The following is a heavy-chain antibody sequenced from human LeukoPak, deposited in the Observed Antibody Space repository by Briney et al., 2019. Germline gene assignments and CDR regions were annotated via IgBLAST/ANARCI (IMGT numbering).Heavy chain of an antibody. J-gene: IGHJ4*02. CDR1: GFTFTTYW. CDR2: IYSGGST. D-gene: IGHD3-9*01. CDR3: ARDRLHYDSLTGYPAD. V-gene: IGHV3-66*01. Sequence: GGSLRLSCVGSGFTFTTYWMSWVRQAPGKGLEWVSVIYSGGSTHYADSVKGRFTISRDNSKDTLYLQMNSLRAEDTAVYYCARDRLHYDSLTGYPADWGQGTLVTVSS.